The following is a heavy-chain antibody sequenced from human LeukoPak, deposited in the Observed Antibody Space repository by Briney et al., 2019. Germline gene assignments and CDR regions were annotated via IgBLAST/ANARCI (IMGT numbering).Heavy chain of an antibody. D-gene: IGHD2-21*02. CDR3: ARGRDHPDY. J-gene: IGHJ4*02. CDR2: IYYSEST. V-gene: IGHV4-59*01. Sequence: PSETLSLTCTVSGGSISSYYWSWIRQPPGKGLEWIGYIYYSESTNDNPSLKSRVTISVDTSKNQFSLKLSSVTAADTAVYYCARGRDHPDYWGQGTLVTVSS. CDR1: GGSISSYY.